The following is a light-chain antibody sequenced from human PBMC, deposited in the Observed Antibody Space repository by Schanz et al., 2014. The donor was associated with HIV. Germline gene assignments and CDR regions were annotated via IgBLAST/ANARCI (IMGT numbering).Light chain of an antibody. CDR2: GNS. CDR3: SSYASTDTVL. CDR1: SSNIGAGYD. J-gene: IGLJ2*01. Sequence: QSVLTQPPSVSGAPGQRVTISCTGSSSNIGAGYDVHWYQQLPGTAPKLLIYGNSNRPSGVPDRFSGSKSGTSASLAITGLQAEDEADYYCSSYASTDTVLFGGGTKVTV. V-gene: IGLV1-40*01.